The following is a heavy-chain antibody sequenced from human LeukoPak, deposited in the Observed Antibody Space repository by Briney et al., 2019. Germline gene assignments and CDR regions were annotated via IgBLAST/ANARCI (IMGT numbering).Heavy chain of an antibody. CDR3: MTGYDFWSGSFDY. Sequence: GGSLRLSCAASGFTFSSYGMHWVRQAPGKGLEWVAFIRYDGSNKYYADSVKGRFTISRDNSKNTLYLQMNSLRAEDTAVYYCMTGYDFWSGSFDYWGQGTLVTVSS. CDR2: IRYDGSNK. D-gene: IGHD3-3*01. V-gene: IGHV3-30*02. CDR1: GFTFSSYG. J-gene: IGHJ4*02.